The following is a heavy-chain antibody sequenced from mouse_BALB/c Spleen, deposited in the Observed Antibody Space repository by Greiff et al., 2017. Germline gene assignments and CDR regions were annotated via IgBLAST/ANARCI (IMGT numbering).Heavy chain of an antibody. J-gene: IGHJ2*01. D-gene: IGHD2-12*01. CDR3: ARDDGFDY. CDR1: GFNIKDTY. CDR2: IDPANGNT. V-gene: IGHV14-3*02. Sequence: VQLQQSGAELVKPGASVKLSCTASGFNIKDTYMHWVKQRPEQGLEWIGRIDPANGNTKYDPKFQGKATISADTSSNTAYLQLSSLTSEDTAVYYCARDDGFDYWGQGTTLTVSS.